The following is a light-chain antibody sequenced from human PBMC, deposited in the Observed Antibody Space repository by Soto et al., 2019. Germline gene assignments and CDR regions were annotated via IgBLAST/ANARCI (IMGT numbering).Light chain of an antibody. J-gene: IGKJ1*01. CDR2: AAS. Sequence: AIRMTQSPSSLSASTGDRVTITCRASQGISSYLAWYQQKPGKAPKLLIYAASTLQSGVPSRFSGSASGTDFTLTISWLQSEDFGTYYCQRYYSYSTFGQGTKVEIK. CDR3: QRYYSYST. V-gene: IGKV1-8*01. CDR1: QGISSY.